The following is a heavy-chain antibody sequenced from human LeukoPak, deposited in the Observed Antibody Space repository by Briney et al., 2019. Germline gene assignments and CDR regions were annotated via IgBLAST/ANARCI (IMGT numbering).Heavy chain of an antibody. Sequence: GGSLRLSCAASGFTFSSNYMTWFRQAPGKGLEWVSVIYTGGTTYYADSVKGRFTISRDNSKNTLYLQMNSLRAEDTAVYFCARPIWFGEWGQGTLVTVSS. V-gene: IGHV3-66*04. D-gene: IGHD3-10*01. CDR1: GFTFSSNY. J-gene: IGHJ4*02. CDR3: ARPIWFGE. CDR2: IYTGGTT.